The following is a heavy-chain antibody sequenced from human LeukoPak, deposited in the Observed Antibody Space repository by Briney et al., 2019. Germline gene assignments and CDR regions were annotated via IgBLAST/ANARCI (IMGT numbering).Heavy chain of an antibody. J-gene: IGHJ4*02. CDR2: IKAGNGDT. V-gene: IGHV1-3*01. CDR1: GYIFTKYV. CDR3: ARDDCGDTCYPGGY. Sequence: GSVTVSCKASGYIFTKYVVHWVRQAPGQRPEWMGWIKAGNGDTKYSQNFQGRLTITRDTSASTVYMELSSLTSEDTALYYCARDDCGDTCYPGGYWGQGTLVTVSS. D-gene: IGHD2-21*01.